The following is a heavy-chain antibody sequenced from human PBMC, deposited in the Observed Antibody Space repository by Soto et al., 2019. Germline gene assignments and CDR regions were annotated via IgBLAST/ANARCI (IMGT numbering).Heavy chain of an antibody. V-gene: IGHV1-46*03. CDR2: INPSAGST. CDR3: ARDNGDYHFDS. CDR1: GYTFTRYY. D-gene: IGHD4-17*01. Sequence: AASVKVSCKASGYTFTRYYIHWVRQAPGQGLEWMGIINPSAGSTTYVQKLQGRVTMTRDTSTNTVYMELSSLRSDDTAVYYCARDNGDYHFDSWGQGTLVTVSS. J-gene: IGHJ4*02.